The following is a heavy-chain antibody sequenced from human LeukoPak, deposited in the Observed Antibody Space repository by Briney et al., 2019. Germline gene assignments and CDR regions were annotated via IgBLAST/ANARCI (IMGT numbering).Heavy chain of an antibody. D-gene: IGHD5-12*01. V-gene: IGHV1-2*02. CDR2: INPNSGGT. CDR3: AREGAMEWLRPEYNWFDP. Sequence: ASVKVSCKASGYIFTGYYMHWVRQAPGQGLEWMGWINPNSGGTNYAQKFQGRVTMTRDTSISTAYMELSRLRSDDTAVYYCAREGAMEWLRPEYNWFDPWGQGTLVTVSS. J-gene: IGHJ5*02. CDR1: GYIFTGYY.